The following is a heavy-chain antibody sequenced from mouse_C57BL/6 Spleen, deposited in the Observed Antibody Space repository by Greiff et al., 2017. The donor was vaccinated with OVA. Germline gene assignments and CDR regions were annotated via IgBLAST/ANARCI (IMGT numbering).Heavy chain of an antibody. J-gene: IGHJ1*03. CDR1: GFTFSDYY. V-gene: IGHV5-16*01. D-gene: IGHD2-3*01. Sequence: EVKVEESEGGLVQPGSSMKLSCTASGFTFSDYYMAWVRQVPEKGLEWVANINYDGSSNYYPASLKSRFIISSDNAKNSRDLQMSSRKPEDTATYYWAREGDGPWYFDVWGKGTTVTVSS. CDR2: INYDGSSN. CDR3: AREGDGPWYFDV.